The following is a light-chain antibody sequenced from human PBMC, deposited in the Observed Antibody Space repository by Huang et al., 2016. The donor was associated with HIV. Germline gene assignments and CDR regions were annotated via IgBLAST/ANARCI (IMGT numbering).Light chain of an antibody. CDR3: QQYNNWLS. CDR2: GGS. CDR1: QSVSNK. J-gene: IGKJ4*01. V-gene: IGKV3-15*01. Sequence: EVVMTQSPATLSVSLGERTSHSCRASQSVSNKLAWYQKKPGQAPTLLIYGGSTRATGIPARFSGSGSGTEFTLTISSLQSEDIAIYYCQQYNNWLSFGGGTKVEIK.